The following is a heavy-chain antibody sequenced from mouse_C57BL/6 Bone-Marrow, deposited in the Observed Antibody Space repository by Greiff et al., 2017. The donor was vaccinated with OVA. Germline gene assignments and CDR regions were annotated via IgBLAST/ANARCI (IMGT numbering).Heavy chain of an antibody. D-gene: IGHD1-3*01. CDR2: IYPGSGNT. CDR1: GYTFTDYY. J-gene: IGHJ4*01. V-gene: IGHV1-76*01. CDR3: ARDNYYAMDY. Sequence: VQLQQSGAELVRPGASVKLSCKASGYTFTDYYINWVKQRPGQGLEWIARIYPGSGNTYYNEKFKGKATLTAEKSSSTAYMQLSSLTSEDSAVYVCARDNYYAMDYWGQGTSVTVSS.